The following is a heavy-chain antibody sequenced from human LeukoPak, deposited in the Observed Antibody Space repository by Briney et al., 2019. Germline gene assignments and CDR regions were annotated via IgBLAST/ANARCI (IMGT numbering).Heavy chain of an antibody. V-gene: IGHV4-59*01. CDR1: VGSLSSYY. CDR3: ARLVTPFYYGMDV. J-gene: IGHJ6*02. CDR2: IYYSGST. D-gene: IGHD4-23*01. Sequence: SETLSLTCTVSVGSLSSYYWSWIRQPPGKGLEWIGYIYYSGSTNYNPSLKSRVTISVDTSKNQFSLKLSSVTAADTAVYYCARLVTPFYYGMDVWGQGTTVTVSS.